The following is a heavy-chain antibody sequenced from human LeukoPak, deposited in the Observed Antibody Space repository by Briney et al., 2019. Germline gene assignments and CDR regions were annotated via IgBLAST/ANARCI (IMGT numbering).Heavy chain of an antibody. CDR1: GGSFSGYY. CDR2: INHSGST. V-gene: IGHV4-34*01. D-gene: IGHD3-22*01. Sequence: SQTLSLTCAVYGGSFSGYYWSWIRQPPGKGLEWIGEINHSGSTNYNPSLKSRVTISVDTSKNQFSLKLSSVTAAGTAVYYCARAKGLLLRWGYYFDYWGQGTLVTVSS. CDR3: ARAKGLLLRWGYYFDY. J-gene: IGHJ4*02.